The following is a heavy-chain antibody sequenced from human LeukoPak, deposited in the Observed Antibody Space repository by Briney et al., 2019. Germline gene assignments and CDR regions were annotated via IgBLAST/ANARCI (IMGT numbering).Heavy chain of an antibody. V-gene: IGHV5-51*01. CDR1: GYSFTSYW. CDR3: ARHGGVDTAMAFVFDY. CDR2: IYPGDSDT. D-gene: IGHD5-18*01. Sequence: GESLKISCKGSGYSFTSYWIGWVRQMPGKGLEWMGIIYPGDSDTRYSPSFQGQVTISADKSISTAYLQWSSLKASDTAMYYCARHGGVDTAMAFVFDYWGQGTLVTVSS. J-gene: IGHJ4*02.